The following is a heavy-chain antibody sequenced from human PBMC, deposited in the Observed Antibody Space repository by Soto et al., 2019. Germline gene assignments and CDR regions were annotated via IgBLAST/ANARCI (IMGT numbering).Heavy chain of an antibody. D-gene: IGHD3-22*01. CDR1: GFTFSSYG. V-gene: IGHV3-33*01. Sequence: GGSLRLSCAASGFTFSSYGMHWVRQAPGKGLEWVAVIWYDGSNKYYADSVKGRFTISRDNSKNTLYLQMNSLRAEDTAVYYCARDYPSEYYDSSGPTPGGFDYWGQGTLVTVSS. J-gene: IGHJ4*02. CDR3: ARDYPSEYYDSSGPTPGGFDY. CDR2: IWYDGSNK.